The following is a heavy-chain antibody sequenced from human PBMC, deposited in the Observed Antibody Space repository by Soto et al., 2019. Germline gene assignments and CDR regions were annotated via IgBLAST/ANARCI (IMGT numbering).Heavy chain of an antibody. CDR1: GYTFTSYD. V-gene: IGHV1-8*01. D-gene: IGHD6-25*01. Sequence: QVQLVQSGAEVKKPGASVKVSCKASGYTFTSYDINWVRQATGQGLEWMGWMNPNSGNTGYAQKFQGRVTMTRNTSRRTAYMELSTLRSEGTAVYYCARVFFHGQGLRRSSYFDYWGQGTLVTVSS. CDR2: MNPNSGNT. CDR3: ARVFFHGQGLRRSSYFDY. J-gene: IGHJ4*02.